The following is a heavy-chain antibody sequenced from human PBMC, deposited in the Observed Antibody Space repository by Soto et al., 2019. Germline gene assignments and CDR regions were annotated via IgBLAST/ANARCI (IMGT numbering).Heavy chain of an antibody. CDR1: GGSISTSNW. CDR2: IFHSGTT. D-gene: IGHD3-22*01. Sequence: SETLSLTCVVSGGSISTSNWWSWVRQPPGKGLEWIGEIFHSGTTNYNPSLKSRVTISVDKSKNQFSLNLSSVTAADTAVYYCARRGFYDSSGFPDSWGQGAQVT. V-gene: IGHV4-4*02. CDR3: ARRGFYDSSGFPDS. J-gene: IGHJ4*02.